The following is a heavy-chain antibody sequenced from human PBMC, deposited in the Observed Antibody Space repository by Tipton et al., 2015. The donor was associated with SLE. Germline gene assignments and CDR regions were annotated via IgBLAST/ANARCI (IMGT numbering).Heavy chain of an antibody. J-gene: IGHJ3*02. CDR1: GGSISSYY. Sequence: LRLSCPVSGGSISSYYWSWIRQPPGKGLEWIGYIYYSGSTNYNPSLKSRVTISVDTSKNQFSLKLSSVTAADTAVYYCASETYYYGSGTRAFDIWGQGTMVTVSS. V-gene: IGHV4-59*01. D-gene: IGHD3-10*01. CDR3: ASETYYYGSGTRAFDI. CDR2: IYYSGST.